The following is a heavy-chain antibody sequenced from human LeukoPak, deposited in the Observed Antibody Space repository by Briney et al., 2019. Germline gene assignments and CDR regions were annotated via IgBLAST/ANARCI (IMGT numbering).Heavy chain of an antibody. J-gene: IGHJ4*02. CDR2: IYYSGST. CDR1: GGSISSYY. V-gene: IGHV4-59*01. CDR3: ARVDPDSSSTLEVFDY. D-gene: IGHD6-6*01. Sequence: TSETLSLTCTVSGGSISSYYWSWIRQPPGKGLEWIGYIYYSGSTNYNPSLKSRVTISVDTSKNQFSLKLSSVTAADTAVYYCARVDPDSSSTLEVFDYWGQGTLVTVSS.